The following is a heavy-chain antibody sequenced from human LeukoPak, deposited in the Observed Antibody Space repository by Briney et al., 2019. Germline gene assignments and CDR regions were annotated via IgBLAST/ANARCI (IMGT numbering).Heavy chain of an antibody. Sequence: PGGSLRLSCEASGFNFDHYAMHWVRQPPGKSLEWVSGISGNGGSTYYADSVKGRFTFSRDNSRNTLFLQMNSLRAEDTAVYYCARSGGSYWYWGQGTLVTVSS. D-gene: IGHD1-26*01. CDR3: ARSGGSYWY. CDR1: GFNFDHYA. J-gene: IGHJ4*02. CDR2: ISGNGGST. V-gene: IGHV3-23*01.